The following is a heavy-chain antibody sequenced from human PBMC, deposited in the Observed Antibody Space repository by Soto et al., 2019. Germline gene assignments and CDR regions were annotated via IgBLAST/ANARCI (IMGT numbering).Heavy chain of an antibody. Sequence: GGSLRLSCAASGFTFSSYAMSWVRQAPGKGLEWVSAISGSSSSTYYADSVKGRFTISRDNAKNSLYLQMNSLRAEDTAVYYCARDYDFWSGYGIYMDVWGKGTTVTVSS. CDR2: ISGSSSST. CDR3: ARDYDFWSGYGIYMDV. J-gene: IGHJ6*03. V-gene: IGHV3-23*01. CDR1: GFTFSSYA. D-gene: IGHD3-3*01.